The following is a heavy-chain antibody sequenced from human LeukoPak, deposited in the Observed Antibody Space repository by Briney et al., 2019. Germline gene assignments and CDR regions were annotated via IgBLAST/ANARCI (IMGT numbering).Heavy chain of an antibody. CDR1: GFTFSSYE. Sequence: PGGSLRLSCAASGFTFSSYEMNWVRQAPGKGLEWVSYISSSGSTYYADSVKGRFTISRDNSKNTLYLQMNSLRAEDTAVYYCARGGYSYGYDGYWGQGTLVTVSS. V-gene: IGHV3-48*03. J-gene: IGHJ4*02. D-gene: IGHD5-18*01. CDR3: ARGGYSYGYDGY. CDR2: ISSSGST.